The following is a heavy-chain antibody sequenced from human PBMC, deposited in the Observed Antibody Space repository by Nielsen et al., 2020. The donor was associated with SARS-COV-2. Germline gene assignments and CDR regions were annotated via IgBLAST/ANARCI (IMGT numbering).Heavy chain of an antibody. J-gene: IGHJ4*02. CDR2: SSWNSGSI. Sequence: SLKISCAASGFTFDDYAMHWVRQAPGKGLEWVSGSSWNSGSIGYADSVKGRFTISRDNAKNSLYLQMNSLRAEDTALYYCAKDMAAARAEYYFDYGGQGTLITVSS. CDR3: AKDMAAARAEYYFDY. CDR1: GFTFDDYA. D-gene: IGHD6-13*01. V-gene: IGHV3-9*01.